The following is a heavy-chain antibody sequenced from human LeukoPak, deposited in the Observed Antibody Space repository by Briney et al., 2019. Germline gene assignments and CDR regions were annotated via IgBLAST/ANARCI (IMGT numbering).Heavy chain of an antibody. J-gene: IGHJ6*02. V-gene: IGHV2-5*01. Sequence: GSGPTLVNPTQTLTLTCTFSGFSLSTSGVGVGWIRQPPGKALEWLALIYWNDDKRYSPSLKSRLTITKDTSKNQVVLTMTNMDPVDTATYYCARDDSSGYYYDLDYYGMDVWGQGTTVTVSS. D-gene: IGHD3-22*01. CDR2: IYWNDDK. CDR3: ARDDSSGYYYDLDYYGMDV. CDR1: GFSLSTSGVG.